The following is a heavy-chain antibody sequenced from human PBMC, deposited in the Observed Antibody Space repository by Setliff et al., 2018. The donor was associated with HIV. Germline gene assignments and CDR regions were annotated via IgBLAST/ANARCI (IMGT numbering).Heavy chain of an antibody. D-gene: IGHD6-19*01. CDR1: GYTFTDYS. Sequence: ASVKVSCKASGYTFTDYSMHWVRQAPGQGLEWMGWINPNSGGSNFAQKFQGRVTMTRDTSISTAYMELSSLRSDDTAVYYCATLFSSGWHFDYWGRGTRVTVSS. J-gene: IGHJ4*02. V-gene: IGHV1-2*02. CDR2: INPNSGGS. CDR3: ATLFSSGWHFDY.